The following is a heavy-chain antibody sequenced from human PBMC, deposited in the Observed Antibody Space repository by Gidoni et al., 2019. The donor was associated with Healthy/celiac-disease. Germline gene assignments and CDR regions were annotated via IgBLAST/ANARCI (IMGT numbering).Heavy chain of an antibody. CDR1: GGSFSGYS. Sequence: QVKLQQRGAGLLKPSETLSLTCAVNGGSFSGYSWSWIRQPPGKGLEWIGEINHSGSTNYNPSLKSRVTISVDTSKNQFSLKLSSVTAADTAVYYCARGLGDGYQGYWGQGTLVTVSS. CDR3: ARGLGDGYQGY. V-gene: IGHV4-34*01. D-gene: IGHD5-12*01. J-gene: IGHJ4*02. CDR2: INHSGST.